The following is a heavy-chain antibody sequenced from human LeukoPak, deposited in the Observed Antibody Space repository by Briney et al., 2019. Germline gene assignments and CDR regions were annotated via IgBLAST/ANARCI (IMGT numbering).Heavy chain of an antibody. V-gene: IGHV4-30-2*01. CDR2: INHSGST. J-gene: IGHJ4*02. CDR3: ARDRNFWSGEGAPHFDY. D-gene: IGHD3-3*01. CDR1: GGSISSGGYY. Sequence: SETLSLTCTVSGGSISSGGYYWSWIRQPPGKGLEWIGYINHSGSTYYNPSLKSRVTISVDRSKNQFSLKLSSVTAADTAVYYCARDRNFWSGEGAPHFDYWGQGTLVTVSS.